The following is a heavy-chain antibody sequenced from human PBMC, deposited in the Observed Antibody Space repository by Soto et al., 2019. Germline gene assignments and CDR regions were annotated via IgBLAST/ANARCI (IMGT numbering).Heavy chain of an antibody. J-gene: IGHJ3*02. Sequence: EVQLVESGGGLVQPGGSLRLSCAASGFSVNRNYMSWVRQAPGKGLEWVSSIYMDGTTYYADSVKGTFVISRDIQKNTLYLQMNSLRAEDTAVYYCTRGPDASRRVGDPFAIWGQGTMVTVSS. V-gene: IGHV3-66*01. CDR1: GFSVNRNY. CDR2: IYMDGTT. D-gene: IGHD1-26*01. CDR3: TRGPDASRRVGDPFAI.